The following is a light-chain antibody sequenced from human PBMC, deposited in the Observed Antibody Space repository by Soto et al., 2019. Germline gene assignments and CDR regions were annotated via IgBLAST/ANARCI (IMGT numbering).Light chain of an antibody. V-gene: IGKV3-20*01. J-gene: IGKJ1*01. CDR3: QEYGSSRT. CDR1: QSISSSY. CDR2: GAS. Sequence: EIVLTQSPGTLSLSPGERDTLSCRASQSISSSYFAWYQQKPGQAPRLLIYGASSRATDIPDRFSGSGSGTDFTLTISRLEPEDFAVYYCQEYGSSRTFGQGTKVEIK.